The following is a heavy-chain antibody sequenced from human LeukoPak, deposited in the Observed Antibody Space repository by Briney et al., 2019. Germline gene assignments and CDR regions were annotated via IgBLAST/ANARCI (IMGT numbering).Heavy chain of an antibody. CDR2: IKEDGSEK. V-gene: IGHV3-7*01. Sequence: GGSLRLSCVASGFTFSNYWMNWVRQAPGERPEWVANIKEDGSEKYYVDSVKGRFTISRDNAKNSLYLQMNSLRAEDTAVYYCATGRTKKYWGQGTLVTVSS. J-gene: IGHJ4*02. CDR3: ATGRTKKY. D-gene: IGHD2-8*01. CDR1: GFTFSNYW.